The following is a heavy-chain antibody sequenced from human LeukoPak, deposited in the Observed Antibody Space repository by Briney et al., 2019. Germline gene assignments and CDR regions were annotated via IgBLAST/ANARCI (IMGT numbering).Heavy chain of an antibody. CDR1: GFTFSSYG. V-gene: IGHV3-30*18. CDR2: ISYDGSNK. CDR3: AKLDYGDYVDY. Sequence: GGSQRLSCAASGFTFSSYGMHWVRQAPGKGLEWVAVISYDGSNKYYADSVKGRFTISRDNSKNTLYLQMNSLRAEDTAVHYCAKLDYGDYVDYWGQGTLVTVSS. J-gene: IGHJ4*02. D-gene: IGHD4-17*01.